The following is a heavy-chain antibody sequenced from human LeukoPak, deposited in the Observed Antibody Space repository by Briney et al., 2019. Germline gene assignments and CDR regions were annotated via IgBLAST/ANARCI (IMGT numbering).Heavy chain of an antibody. D-gene: IGHD5-12*01. J-gene: IGHJ4*02. Sequence: GGSLRLSCAASGFTFRNYVIHWFRQAPGKGLEWVAVTSSDLNVKLYADSVKGRFTISRDNSKNTLYLQMNSLRAEDTAVYYCAGSGGYDLTAPTFDYWGQGTLVTVSS. V-gene: IGHV3-30-3*01. CDR3: AGSGGYDLTAPTFDY. CDR2: TSSDLNVK. CDR1: GFTFRNYV.